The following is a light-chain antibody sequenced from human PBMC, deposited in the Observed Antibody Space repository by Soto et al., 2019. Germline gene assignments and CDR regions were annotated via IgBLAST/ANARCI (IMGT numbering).Light chain of an antibody. CDR1: SSNIGAGYE. CDR2: ENN. CDR3: QSYDSSLSGDV. V-gene: IGLV1-40*01. J-gene: IGLJ1*01. Sequence: QPVLTQPPSVSAAPGQRVTISCTGSSSNIGAGYEAHWYQQVPGTAPKLLIYENNNRPSGVPDRFSGSKSGTSASLAMTGLQAEDEAEYYCQSYDSSLSGDVFGTGTKVTVL.